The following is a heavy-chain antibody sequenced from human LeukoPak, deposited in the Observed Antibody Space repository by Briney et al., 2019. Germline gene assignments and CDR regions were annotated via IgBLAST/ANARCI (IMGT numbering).Heavy chain of an antibody. V-gene: IGHV4-30-4*01. CDR3: ARPYYYDSRIDP. J-gene: IGHJ5*02. Sequence: SETLSLTCTVSGGSISSGDYYWSWIRQPPGKGLEWIGYTYYSGSTYYNPSLKSRATISVDTSKNQFSLKLTSVTAADTAVYFCARPYYYDSRIDPWGQGTLVTVSS. D-gene: IGHD3-22*01. CDR2: TYYSGST. CDR1: GGSISSGDYY.